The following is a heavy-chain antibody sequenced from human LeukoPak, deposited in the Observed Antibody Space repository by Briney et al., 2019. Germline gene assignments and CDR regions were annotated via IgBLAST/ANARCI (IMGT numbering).Heavy chain of an antibody. CDR1: GGSIKSYY. V-gene: IGHV4-59*01. D-gene: IGHD6-19*01. CDR3: ARYSSGLTGIDY. CDR2: ISYSGSP. Sequence: SETLSLTCTVSGGSIKSYYWNWIRQPPGKGLEWIGYISYSGSPTYTSFLKSRVTISVDTSKNQFSLKLSSVTAADTAVYYCARYSSGLTGIDYWGQGTLVTVSS. J-gene: IGHJ4*02.